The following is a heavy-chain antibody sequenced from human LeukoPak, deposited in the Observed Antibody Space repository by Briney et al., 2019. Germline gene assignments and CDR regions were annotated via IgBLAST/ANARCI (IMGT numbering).Heavy chain of an antibody. CDR1: GGSISSGSYY. CDR3: ARGPPLLRYFDSYWRA. D-gene: IGHD3-9*01. J-gene: IGHJ5*02. CDR2: IYTSGST. Sequence: SETLSLTCTVFGGSISSGSYYWSWIRQPAGKGLEWIGRIYTSGSTNYNPSLKSRVTISVDTSKNQFSLKLSSVTAADTAVYYCARGPPLLRYFDSYWRAWGQGTLVTVSS. V-gene: IGHV4-61*02.